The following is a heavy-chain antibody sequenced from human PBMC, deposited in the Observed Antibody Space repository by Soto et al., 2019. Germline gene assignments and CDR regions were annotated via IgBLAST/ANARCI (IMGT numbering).Heavy chain of an antibody. J-gene: IGHJ4*02. V-gene: IGHV4-31*03. CDR3: ARAGDPYSSSIPFDY. CDR2: IYYSGST. Sequence: SETLSLTCTVSGGSISSGGYYWSWIRQHPGKGLELIGYIYYSGSTYYNPSLKSRVTISVDTSKNQFSLKLSSVTAADTAVYYCARAGDPYSSSIPFDYWGQGTLVTVSS. CDR1: GGSISSGGYY. D-gene: IGHD6-6*01.